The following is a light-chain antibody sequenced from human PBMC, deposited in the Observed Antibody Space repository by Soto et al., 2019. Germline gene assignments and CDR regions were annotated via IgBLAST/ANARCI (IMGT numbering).Light chain of an antibody. CDR3: CSYAASSTWV. CDR1: RSDVGSYNL. CDR2: EGN. V-gene: IGLV2-23*01. Sequence: QSALTQPASVSGSPGQSITISCTGSRSDVGSYNLVTWYQQHPGKAPKLLIYEGNKRPSGVSNRFSASKSGNTASLTISGLQAEHEAAYYCCSYAASSTWVFGGGTKVTVL. J-gene: IGLJ3*02.